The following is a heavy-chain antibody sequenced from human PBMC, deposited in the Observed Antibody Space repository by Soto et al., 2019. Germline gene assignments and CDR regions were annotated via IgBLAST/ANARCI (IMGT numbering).Heavy chain of an antibody. V-gene: IGHV3-9*01. CDR3: AQDMRFLGWLSTGSFDS. D-gene: IGHD3-3*01. CDR2: ISWNSGNI. Sequence: GGSLRLSCAASGFTFENCAMNWVRHALGKGLERVAGISWNSGNIGYADSVKGRFTISRDNAKKSLYLQMNSLRVEDTALYYCAQDMRFLGWLSTGSFDSWGQGT. CDR1: GFTFENCA. J-gene: IGHJ4*02.